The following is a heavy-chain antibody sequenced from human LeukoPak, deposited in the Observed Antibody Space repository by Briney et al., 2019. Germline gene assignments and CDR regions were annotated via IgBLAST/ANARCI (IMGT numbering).Heavy chain of an antibody. J-gene: IGHJ4*02. V-gene: IGHV4-59*01. D-gene: IGHD3-22*01. CDR2: IYYSGST. CDR1: RGSISGYY. CDR3: AGVRVSSGSHPWYFDY. Sequence: SETLSLTCTVSRGSISGYYWSWIRQPPGQGLEWIGYIYYSGSTDYNPSLKSRVNISVDTSKNQFSLKLSSVTAADTAVYFCAGVRVSSGSHPWYFDYWGQGTLVTVSS.